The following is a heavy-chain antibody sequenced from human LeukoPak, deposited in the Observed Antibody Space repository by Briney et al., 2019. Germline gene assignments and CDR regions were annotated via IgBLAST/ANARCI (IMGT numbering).Heavy chain of an antibody. J-gene: IGHJ4*02. V-gene: IGHV1-24*01. CDR3: AREVQAVAGGVYFDY. CDR1: GYTLTELS. D-gene: IGHD6-19*01. Sequence: ASVKVSCKVSGYTLTELSMHWVRQAPGKGLEWMGGFDPEDGETIYAQKFQGRVTITADESTSTAYMELSSLRSEDTAVYYCAREVQAVAGGVYFDYWGQGTLVTVSS. CDR2: FDPEDGET.